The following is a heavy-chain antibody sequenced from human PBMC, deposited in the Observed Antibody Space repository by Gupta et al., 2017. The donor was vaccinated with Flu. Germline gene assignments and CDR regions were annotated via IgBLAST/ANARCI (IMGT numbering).Heavy chain of an antibody. CDR3: ARGADKAIFGAYYYYHMDV. V-gene: IGHV1-2*06. CDR1: GYTFSDYY. Sequence: QVQLVQSAAEVKKPGASVRVSCKASGYTFSDYYMHWVRQGPGQGLEWMGRISPNSGDIKYGQKFQGRVTMTRDTSISTDYMGLSSLGSDDTAVYYCARGADKAIFGAYYYYHMDVWGKGTTVTVSS. CDR2: ISPNSGDI. D-gene: IGHD3-3*01. J-gene: IGHJ6*03.